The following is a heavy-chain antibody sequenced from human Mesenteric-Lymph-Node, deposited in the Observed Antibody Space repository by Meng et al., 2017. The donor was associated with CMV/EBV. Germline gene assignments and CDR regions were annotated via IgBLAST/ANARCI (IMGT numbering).Heavy chain of an antibody. CDR2: ISYDGSNK. CDR1: GFTFSIYT. V-gene: IGHV3-30-3*01. D-gene: IGHD5-24*01. J-gene: IGHJ2*01. CDR3: VREPRAMAVGGWYFDL. Sequence: GGSLRLSCAASGFTFSIYTMHWVRQAPGKGLEWVAVISYDGSNKYYADSVKGRFTISRDYAKNSLFLQMNSLRAEDTAVYYCVREPRAMAVGGWYFDLWGRGTLVTVSS.